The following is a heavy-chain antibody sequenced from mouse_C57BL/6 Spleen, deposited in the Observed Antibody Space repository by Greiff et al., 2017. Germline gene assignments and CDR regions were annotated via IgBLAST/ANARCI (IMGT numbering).Heavy chain of an antibody. CDR2: IRNKANGYTT. V-gene: IGHV7-3*01. CDR3: ARYRGYAMDF. CDR1: GFTFTDYY. Sequence: DVMLVESGGGLVQPGGSLSLSCAASGFTFTDYYMSWVRQPPGKALEWLGFIRNKANGYTTEYSAYVKGRFTITRDNTQSILYLQMDALRAEDSATYYCARYRGYAMDFWGQGTSVTVSS. J-gene: IGHJ4*01.